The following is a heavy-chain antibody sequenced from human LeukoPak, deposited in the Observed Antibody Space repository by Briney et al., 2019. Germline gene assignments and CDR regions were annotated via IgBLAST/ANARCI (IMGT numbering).Heavy chain of an antibody. CDR3: ARLSRSSGGYPYVFDI. V-gene: IGHV4-30-4*08. CDR2: IYYSGAT. J-gene: IGHJ3*02. CDR1: GDSISNGDYY. Sequence: SQTLSLNCTVSGDSISNGDYYWSWIRQHPEKGLECIGHIYYSGATYYNPSLKSRLTISVDTPKSQFSLKLSSMTAADTAMYYCARLSRSSGGYPYVFDIWGQGIMVTVSS. D-gene: IGHD2-15*01.